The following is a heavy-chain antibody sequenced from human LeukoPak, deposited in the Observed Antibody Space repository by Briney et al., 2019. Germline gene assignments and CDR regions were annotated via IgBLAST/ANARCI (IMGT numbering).Heavy chain of an antibody. CDR2: ISYDGSNK. D-gene: IGHD4-23*01. V-gene: IGHV3-30*03. CDR3: ARVGLKVGNSGTLFDY. J-gene: IGHJ4*02. Sequence: GGSLRLSCAASGFTSSSYGMHWVRQAPGKGLEWVAVISYDGSNKYYADSVKGRFTISRDNSKNTLYLQMNSLRAEDTAVYYCARVGLKVGNSGTLFDYWGQGTLVTVSS. CDR1: GFTSSSYG.